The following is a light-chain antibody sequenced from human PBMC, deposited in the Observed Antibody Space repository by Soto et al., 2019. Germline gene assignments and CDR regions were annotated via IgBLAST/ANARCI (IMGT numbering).Light chain of an antibody. J-gene: IGLJ2*01. Sequence: QSALTQPASVSGSLGQSITISCTGTSSDVGGYNYVSWYQQHPGKAPKLMIYDVSNRPSGVSNRFSGSKSGNTASLTISGLQAEDEAEYYCSSYTSSSTVVFGGGTKLTVL. CDR1: SSDVGGYNY. CDR3: SSYTSSSTVV. V-gene: IGLV2-14*01. CDR2: DVS.